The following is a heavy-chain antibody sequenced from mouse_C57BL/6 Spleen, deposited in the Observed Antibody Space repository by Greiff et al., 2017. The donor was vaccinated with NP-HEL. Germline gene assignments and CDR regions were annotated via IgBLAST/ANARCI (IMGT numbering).Heavy chain of an antibody. D-gene: IGHD2-3*01. CDR1: GYTFTSYW. V-gene: IGHV1-52*01. Sequence: QVQLQQPGAELVRPGSSVKLSCKASGYTFTSYWMHWVKQRPIQGLEWIGNIDPSDSETHYNQKFKDKATLTVDKSSSTAYMQLSSLTSEDSAVYYCARGYDGYSAYFDYWGKGTTLTVSS. J-gene: IGHJ2*01. CDR2: IDPSDSET. CDR3: ARGYDGYSAYFDY.